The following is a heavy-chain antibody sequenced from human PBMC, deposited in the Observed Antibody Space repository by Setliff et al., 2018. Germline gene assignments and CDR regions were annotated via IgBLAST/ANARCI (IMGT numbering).Heavy chain of an antibody. V-gene: IGHV3-23*01. CDR3: AKRIGSGWFGLDY. D-gene: IGHD6-19*01. CDR2: ISSTITST. J-gene: IGHJ4*02. Sequence: GSLRLSCAASGFTFSSYAMSWVRQAPGKGLEWVSAISSTITSTYYADSVKGRFTISRDNSRNTLYLQMNSLRAEDTAVYYCAKRIGSGWFGLDYWGQGTLVTVSS. CDR1: GFTFSSYA.